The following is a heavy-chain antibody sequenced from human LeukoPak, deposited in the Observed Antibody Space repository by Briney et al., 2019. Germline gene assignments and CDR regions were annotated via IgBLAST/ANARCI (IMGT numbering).Heavy chain of an antibody. V-gene: IGHV4-34*01. Sequence: SETLSLTCAVYGGSFSGYYWSWIRQPPGKWLEWIGEINHSGSTNYNPSLKSRVTISVDTSKNQFSLNLSSVTAADTAVYYCARGRPVFDYWGQGTLVTVSS. CDR1: GGSFSGYY. J-gene: IGHJ4*02. CDR3: ARGRPVFDY. CDR2: INHSGST.